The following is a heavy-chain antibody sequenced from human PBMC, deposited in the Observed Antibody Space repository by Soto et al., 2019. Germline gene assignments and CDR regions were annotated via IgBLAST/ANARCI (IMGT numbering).Heavy chain of an antibody. V-gene: IGHV6-1*01. J-gene: IGHJ6*02. CDR1: GDSVSSNSAA. D-gene: IGHD6-19*01. CDR3: ARVVAVVRYYYYGMDV. CDR2: TYYRSKWYN. Sequence: PSRTLSLPCAISGDSVSSNSAAWNWIRQSPSRGLEWLGRTYYRSKWYNDYAVSVKSRITINPDTSKNQFSLQLNSVTPEDTAVYYCARVVAVVRYYYYGMDVWGQGTTVTVSS.